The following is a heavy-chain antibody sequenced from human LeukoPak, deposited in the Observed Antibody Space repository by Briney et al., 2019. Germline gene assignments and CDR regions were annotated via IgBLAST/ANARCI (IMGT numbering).Heavy chain of an antibody. Sequence: GGSLRLSCAASGFTFSDYYMNWVRQAPGKGLEWVSYISSSSSTIYYADSVKGRFTISRDNAKNSLYLQMNSLRAEDTAVYYCARSITMIVVVIRYNWFDPWGQGTLVTVSS. CDR1: GFTFSDYY. J-gene: IGHJ5*02. V-gene: IGHV3-11*04. CDR2: ISSSSSTI. CDR3: ARSITMIVVVIRYNWFDP. D-gene: IGHD3-22*01.